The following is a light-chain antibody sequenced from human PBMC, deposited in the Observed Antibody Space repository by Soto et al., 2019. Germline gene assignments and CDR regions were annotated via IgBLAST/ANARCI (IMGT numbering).Light chain of an antibody. CDR2: DAS. V-gene: IGKV1-5*01. CDR1: QDIGDW. Sequence: DIQMTQSPSSVSASVGDRVSITCRASQDIGDWLAWYQQKPGKAPKLLIFDASSLESGVPSRFSGSGSGTEFTLTISSLHPDDFATYFCQQYNTFSWTFGQGTKVDIK. CDR3: QQYNTFSWT. J-gene: IGKJ1*01.